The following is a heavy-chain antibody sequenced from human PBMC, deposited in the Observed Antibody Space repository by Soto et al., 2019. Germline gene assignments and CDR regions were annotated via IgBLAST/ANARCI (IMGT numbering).Heavy chain of an antibody. CDR2: IKEDGSET. CDR3: ARDNPTFTV. Sequence: QLVESGGGLVQPGGSLRLTCAASGFSFRRYWMSWVRQAPGKGLEWVSNIKEDGSETFYAKSVEGRFNISRDNAKNSLSLQMNNLRSEDTAVYFCARDNPTFTVGGQGTMILVSS. V-gene: IGHV3-7*01. J-gene: IGHJ3*01. CDR1: GFSFRRYW.